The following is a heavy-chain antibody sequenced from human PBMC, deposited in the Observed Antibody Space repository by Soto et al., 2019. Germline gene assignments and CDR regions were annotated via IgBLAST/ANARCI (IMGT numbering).Heavy chain of an antibody. CDR2: IYYSGST. V-gene: IGHV4-31*03. D-gene: IGHD3-10*01. J-gene: IGHJ5*02. Sequence: QVQLQESGPGLVEPSQTMSINCTVSGGSISSGGYYWSWSRQHPGKCLEWIGYIYYSGSTYYNTSLKSRFTLSVDTSKHQYSLKLSSVNAADTAVYYCARSVTPCGQGTLVTVSS. CDR3: ARSVTP. CDR1: GGSISSGGYY.